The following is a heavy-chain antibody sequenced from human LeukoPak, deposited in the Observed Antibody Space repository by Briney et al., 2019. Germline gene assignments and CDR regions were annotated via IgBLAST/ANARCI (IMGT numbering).Heavy chain of an antibody. D-gene: IGHD5-12*01. J-gene: IGHJ4*02. CDR1: GGSISSNNW. V-gene: IGHV4-4*02. CDR2: IYHHRAT. CDR3: ARGPSVAAHLDY. Sequence: PSETLSLTCAVSGGSISSNNWWSWVRQPPGKGLEWIGEIYHHRATNYNPSLKSRVTLSVDKSKNQFSLELSSVTAADTAVYYCARGPSVAAHLDYWGQGTLVTVSS.